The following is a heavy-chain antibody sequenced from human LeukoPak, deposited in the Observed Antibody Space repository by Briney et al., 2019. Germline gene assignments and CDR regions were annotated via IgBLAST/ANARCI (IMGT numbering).Heavy chain of an antibody. CDR2: IXXXXST. J-gene: IGHJ4*02. CDR1: GGSISSYY. D-gene: IGHD3-9*01. V-gene: IGHV4-59*08. CDR3: ARXADTAKYYDILXGXGYFDY. Sequence: SETLSLTCTVSGGSISSYYWSWIRQPPGKGLEWIGXIXXXXSTNYNPSLKSRVTISVDTSKNQFSLKLSSVTAADTAVYYCARXADTAKYYDILXGXGYFDYWGQGTLVTVSS.